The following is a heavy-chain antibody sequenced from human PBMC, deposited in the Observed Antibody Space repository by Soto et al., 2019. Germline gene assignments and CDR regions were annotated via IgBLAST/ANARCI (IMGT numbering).Heavy chain of an antibody. CDR2: IYYSGST. D-gene: IGHD4-17*01. V-gene: IGHV4-59*08. J-gene: IGHJ6*03. Sequence: QVQLQESGPGLVKPSETLSLTCTVSGGSISSYYWSWIRQPPGKGLEWIGYIYYSGSTNYNPSLKSRVTISVDTSKNQFSLKLSSVTAADTAVYYCARHLNHGDQPIPYYYDYYYMDVWGKGTTVTVSS. CDR3: ARHLNHGDQPIPYYYDYYYMDV. CDR1: GGSISSYY.